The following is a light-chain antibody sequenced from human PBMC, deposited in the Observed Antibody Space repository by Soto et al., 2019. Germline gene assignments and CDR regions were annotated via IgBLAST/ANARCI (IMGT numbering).Light chain of an antibody. CDR3: NSQRSSGTRV. Sequence: QSALTQPASVSGSPGQSITISCTGTSSDVSGYKHVSWYQHHPGKAPKLMIYEVSNRPSGVSNRFSGSKSGHTASLTISGXQAEDEADYYCNSQRSSGTRVFGTGTKVT. V-gene: IGLV2-14*01. CDR1: SSDVSGYKH. CDR2: EVS. J-gene: IGLJ1*01.